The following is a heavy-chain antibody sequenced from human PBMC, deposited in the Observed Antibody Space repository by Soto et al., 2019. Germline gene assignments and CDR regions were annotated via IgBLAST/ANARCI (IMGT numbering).Heavy chain of an antibody. CDR2: IYYSGST. CDR3: ARGWDGYYDFWSGYLYGMDV. D-gene: IGHD3-3*01. Sequence: SETLSLTCTVSGGSISSYYWSRIRQPPGKGLEWIGYIYYSGSTNYNPSLKSRVTISVDTSKNQFSLKLSSVTAADTAVYYCARGWDGYYDFWSGYLYGMDVWGQGTTVTVSS. V-gene: IGHV4-59*01. CDR1: GGSISSYY. J-gene: IGHJ6*02.